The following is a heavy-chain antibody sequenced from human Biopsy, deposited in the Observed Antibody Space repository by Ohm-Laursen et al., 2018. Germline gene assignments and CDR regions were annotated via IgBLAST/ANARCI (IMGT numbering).Heavy chain of an antibody. V-gene: IGHV2-70*16. Sequence: TQTLTLTGTLSGFSLNTRGMSVTWIRQPPVKALEWLARIYWDDAKFYSESLKTRLTISKGTSENHVVLTLSDVAPVDTATYYCARIPILVVPAAIVYRHRRHLQGLDVWGQGTTVIVSS. D-gene: IGHD2-2*02. CDR3: ARIPILVVPAAIVYRHRRHLQGLDV. CDR2: IYWDDAK. CDR1: GFSLNTRGMS. J-gene: IGHJ6*02.